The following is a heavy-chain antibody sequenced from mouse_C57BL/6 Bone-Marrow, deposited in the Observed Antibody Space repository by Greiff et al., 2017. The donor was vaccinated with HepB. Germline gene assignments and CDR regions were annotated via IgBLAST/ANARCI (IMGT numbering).Heavy chain of an antibody. CDR1: GFTFSSYG. CDR2: ISSGGSYT. Sequence: EVKVVESGGDLVKPGGSLKLSCAASGFTFSSYGMSWVRQTPDKRLEWVATISSGGSYTYYPDSVKGRFTISRDNAKNTLYLQMSSLKSEDTAMYYCARHPSVDEDYWGQGTTLTVSS. V-gene: IGHV5-6*01. J-gene: IGHJ2*01. CDR3: ARHPSVDEDY.